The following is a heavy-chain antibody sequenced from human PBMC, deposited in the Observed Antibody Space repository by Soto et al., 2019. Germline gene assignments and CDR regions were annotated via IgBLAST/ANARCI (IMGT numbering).Heavy chain of an antibody. CDR2: IRPGGETV. D-gene: IGHD3-3*01. CDR1: GFSFTSYS. J-gene: IGHJ3*01. CDR3: ARGFLSNSFDL. Sequence: LVESGGGLVRPGGSLRLSCAASGFSFTSYSLDWVRQAPGRRPEWLAYIRPGGETVHYADSVKGRFTISRDVSRNSLSLQMNGLTDEDTAMYYCARGFLSNSFDLWGPGTMV. V-gene: IGHV3-48*02.